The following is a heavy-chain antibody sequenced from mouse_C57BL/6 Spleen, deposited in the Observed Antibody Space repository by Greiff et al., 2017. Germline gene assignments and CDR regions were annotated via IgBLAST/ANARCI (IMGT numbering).Heavy chain of an antibody. J-gene: IGHJ2*01. CDR1: GYSITSGYY. Sequence: ESGPGLVKPSPSLSLTCSVTGYSITSGYYWNWIRQFPGNNLEWMGFISYDGSNNYNPSLKNRISITRDTSKNQFFLKLNSVTTEDTATYYCANYYAYYFDYWGQGTTLTVSS. D-gene: IGHD1-1*01. CDR3: ANYYAYYFDY. CDR2: ISYDGSN. V-gene: IGHV3-6*01.